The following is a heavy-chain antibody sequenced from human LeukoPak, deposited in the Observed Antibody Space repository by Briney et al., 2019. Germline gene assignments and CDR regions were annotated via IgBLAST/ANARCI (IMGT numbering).Heavy chain of an antibody. D-gene: IGHD3-22*01. CDR1: GFTLSNYW. Sequence: GGSLRLSCAASGFTLSNYWMHWVRQAPGKGLVWVSRINSGGRTTGYTGSVKGRFTISRDNAKKMLYLQMNSLRAEDTAVYYCARTRITMIVGLASRFDYWGQGTLVTVSS. V-gene: IGHV3-74*01. CDR2: INSGGRTT. J-gene: IGHJ4*02. CDR3: ARTRITMIVGLASRFDY.